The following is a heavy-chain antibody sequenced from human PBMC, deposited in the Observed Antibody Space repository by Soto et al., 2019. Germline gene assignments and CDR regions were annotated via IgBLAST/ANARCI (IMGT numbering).Heavy chain of an antibody. Sequence: PGESLKISCKGSGYSFTSYWIGWVRQMPGKGLEWMGIIYPGDSDTRYSPSFQGQVTISADKSISTAYLQWSSLKASDTAMYYCAVLAAGTYYYYYGMDVWGQGTTVTVSS. CDR2: IYPGDSDT. J-gene: IGHJ6*02. V-gene: IGHV5-51*01. CDR1: GYSFTSYW. CDR3: AVLAAGTYYYYYGMDV. D-gene: IGHD6-13*01.